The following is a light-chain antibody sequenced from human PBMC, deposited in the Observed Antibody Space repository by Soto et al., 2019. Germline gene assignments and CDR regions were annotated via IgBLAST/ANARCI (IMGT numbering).Light chain of an antibody. V-gene: IGLV1-40*01. CDR1: SSNIGAGYD. CDR2: GNS. Sequence: QSLLTQPPSVSGAPVQRVTISCTGSSSNIGAGYDVHWYQQLPGTAPKLLIYGNSNRPSGVPDRFSGSKSGTSASLAITGLQAEDEADYYCQSYYSSLSGDVVFVGGPKLTVL. J-gene: IGLJ2*01. CDR3: QSYYSSLSGDVV.